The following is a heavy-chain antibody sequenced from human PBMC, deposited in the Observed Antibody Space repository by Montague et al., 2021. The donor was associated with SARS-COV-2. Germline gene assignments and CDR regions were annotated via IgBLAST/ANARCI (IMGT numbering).Heavy chain of an antibody. CDR2: ISSSSSYI. J-gene: IGHJ4*02. CDR1: GFTFSSYS. CDR3: AGDRKIGWLQLGEFDY. Sequence: SLRLSCAASGFTFSSYSMNWVHQAPGKGLEWVSSISSSSSYIYYADSVKGRFTISRDNAKNSLYLQMNSLRAEDTAVYYCAGDRKIGWLQLGEFDYWGQGTLVTVSS. V-gene: IGHV3-21*01. D-gene: IGHD5-24*01.